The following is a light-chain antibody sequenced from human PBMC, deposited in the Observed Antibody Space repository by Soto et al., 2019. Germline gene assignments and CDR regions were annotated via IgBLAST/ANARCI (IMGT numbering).Light chain of an antibody. Sequence: EIVLTQSPATLSLSPGERATLSCRASQSVSSYLAWYQQKPGQAPRLLIYDASNRATGIPARFSGSGSGTDFTLTISSLELEDFAVYYCQQRSNWPPMYTLGQGTKLEI. V-gene: IGKV3-11*01. CDR3: QQRSNWPPMYT. CDR2: DAS. J-gene: IGKJ2*01. CDR1: QSVSSY.